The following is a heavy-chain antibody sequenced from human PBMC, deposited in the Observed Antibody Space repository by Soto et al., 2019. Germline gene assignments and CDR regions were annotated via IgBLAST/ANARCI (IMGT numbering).Heavy chain of an antibody. Sequence: PGGSLRLSCAASGFTFSSYAMSWVRQAPGKGLEWVSAISGSGGSTYYADSVKGRFTISRDNSKNTLYLQMNSLRAEDAAVYYCAKDLGTYYYDSSGPRHLDYWGQGTLVTVSS. CDR1: GFTFSSYA. CDR2: ISGSGGST. D-gene: IGHD3-22*01. J-gene: IGHJ4*02. CDR3: AKDLGTYYYDSSGPRHLDY. V-gene: IGHV3-23*01.